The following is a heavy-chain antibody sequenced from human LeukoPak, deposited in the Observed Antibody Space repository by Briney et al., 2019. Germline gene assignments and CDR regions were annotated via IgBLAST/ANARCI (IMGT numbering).Heavy chain of an antibody. CDR2: ISSSSTYI. CDR3: ARDKGTEGLLPRGDWYFDL. CDR1: GFTVSSNY. Sequence: PGGSLRLSCAASGFTVSSNYMSWVRQAPGKGLEWVSSISSSSTYIYYAGSVKGRFTISRDNAKNSLFLQMNSLRAEDTAVYYCARDKGTEGLLPRGDWYFDLWGRGTLVTVSS. V-gene: IGHV3-21*01. D-gene: IGHD3-3*01. J-gene: IGHJ2*01.